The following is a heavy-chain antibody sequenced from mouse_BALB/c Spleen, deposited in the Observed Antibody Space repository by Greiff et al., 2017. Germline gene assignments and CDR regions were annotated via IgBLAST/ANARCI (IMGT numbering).Heavy chain of an antibody. CDR1: GYSITSGYY. Sequence: ESGPGLVKPSQSLSLTCSVTGYSITSGYYWNWIRQFPGNKLEWMGYISYDGSNNYNPSLKNRISITRDTSKNQFFLKLNSVTTEDTATYYCARVKLRGAMDYWGQGTSVTVSS. D-gene: IGHD1-1*01. CDR3: ARVKLRGAMDY. J-gene: IGHJ4*01. CDR2: ISYDGSN. V-gene: IGHV3-6*02.